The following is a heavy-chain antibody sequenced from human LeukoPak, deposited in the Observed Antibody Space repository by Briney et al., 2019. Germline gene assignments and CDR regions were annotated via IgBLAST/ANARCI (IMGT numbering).Heavy chain of an antibody. D-gene: IGHD3-22*01. J-gene: IGHJ3*02. CDR3: ARDRQNYDSSGFYLGRNVFDI. CDR1: GGSISGNYY. CDR2: MYSSGKT. Sequence: KPSQTLSLTCTVSGGSISGNYYWNWIRQPAGKGLEWIGRMYSSGKTEYSPSLKSRVNISVDASKNQFSLTVNSVSAADTAVYYCARDRQNYDSSGFYLGRNVFDIWGQGTKVTVSS. V-gene: IGHV4-61*02.